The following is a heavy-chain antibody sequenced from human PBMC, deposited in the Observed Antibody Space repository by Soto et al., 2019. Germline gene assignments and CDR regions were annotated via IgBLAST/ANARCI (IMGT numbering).Heavy chain of an antibody. CDR3: ARHKMYDFWSGYYTEFDY. CDR2: INHSGST. V-gene: IGHV4-34*01. Sequence: SETLSLTCAVYGGSFSGYYWSWIRQPPGKGLEWIGEINHSGSTNYNPSLKSRVTISVDTSKNQFSLKLSSVTAADTAVYYCARHKMYDFWSGYYTEFDYWGQGTLVTVSS. CDR1: GGSFSGYY. J-gene: IGHJ4*02. D-gene: IGHD3-3*01.